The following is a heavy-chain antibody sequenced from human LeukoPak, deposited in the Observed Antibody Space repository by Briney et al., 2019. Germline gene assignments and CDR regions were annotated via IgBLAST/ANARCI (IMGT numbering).Heavy chain of an antibody. CDR1: GGSISSYY. Sequence: SETLSLTCTVSGGSISSYYWSWIRQPAGKGLEWIGRIYTSGSTNYNPSLKSGATMSVETSKNQFSLKLSSVPAADTAVYYCARESEDCSGGSCYPTGFDPWGQGTLVTVSS. D-gene: IGHD2-15*01. CDR2: IYTSGST. J-gene: IGHJ5*02. V-gene: IGHV4-4*07. CDR3: ARESEDCSGGSCYPTGFDP.